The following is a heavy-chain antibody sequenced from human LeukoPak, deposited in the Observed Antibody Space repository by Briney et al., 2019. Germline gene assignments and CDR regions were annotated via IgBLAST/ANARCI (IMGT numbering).Heavy chain of an antibody. CDR1: GFTFSSSA. CDR3: ARDHRSSTWPFDY. V-gene: IGHV3-23*01. CDR2: ISGNGIST. J-gene: IGHJ4*02. Sequence: PGGSLRLSCAASGFTFSSSAMSWVRQAPGKGLDWVASISGNGISTYYADSVKGRFTISRDNSQNTLYLQMNSLGAEDTAVYYCARDHRSSTWPFDYWGQGTLVTVSS. D-gene: IGHD6-13*01.